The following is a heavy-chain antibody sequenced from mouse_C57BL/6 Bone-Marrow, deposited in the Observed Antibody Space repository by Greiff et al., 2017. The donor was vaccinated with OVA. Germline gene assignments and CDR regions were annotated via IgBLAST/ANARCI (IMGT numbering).Heavy chain of an antibody. CDR3: AGYGHYAMDY. D-gene: IGHD1-1*02. CDR1: GFSLTSYA. Sequence: VQRVESGPGLVAPSQCLSITCTVSGFSLTSYAISWVRQPPGKGLEWLGVIWTGGGTNYNSALKTRLSISKDNSKSQVFLKMNSLQTDDTARYYCAGYGHYAMDYWGQGTSVTVSS. V-gene: IGHV2-9-1*01. J-gene: IGHJ4*01. CDR2: IWTGGGT.